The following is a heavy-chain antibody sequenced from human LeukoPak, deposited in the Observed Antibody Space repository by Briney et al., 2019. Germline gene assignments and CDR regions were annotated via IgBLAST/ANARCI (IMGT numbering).Heavy chain of an antibody. Sequence: PGESLRLSCAASGFTFSSYWMYWVRQAPGKGLVWVSRINSDGSDTSYADSVQGRFTISRDNAKNTLYLQMNSLRAEDTAVYYCASCVAVPGLPDYWGQGTLVTVSS. CDR1: GFTFSSYW. CDR3: ASCVAVPGLPDY. J-gene: IGHJ4*02. CDR2: INSDGSDT. D-gene: IGHD6-19*01. V-gene: IGHV3-74*01.